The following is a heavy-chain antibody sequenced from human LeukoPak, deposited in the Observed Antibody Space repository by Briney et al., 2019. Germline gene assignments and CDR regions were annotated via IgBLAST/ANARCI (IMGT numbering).Heavy chain of an antibody. CDR3: ARVGSSWTFEGRDAFDI. Sequence: ASVKVSCKASGYTFTSYDINWVRQATGQGLEWMGWMNPNSGNTGYAQKFQGRVTITRNTSISTAYMELSSLRSEDTAVYYCARVGSSWTFEGRDAFDIWGQGTMVTVSS. CDR1: GYTFTSYD. J-gene: IGHJ3*02. V-gene: IGHV1-8*03. D-gene: IGHD6-13*01. CDR2: MNPNSGNT.